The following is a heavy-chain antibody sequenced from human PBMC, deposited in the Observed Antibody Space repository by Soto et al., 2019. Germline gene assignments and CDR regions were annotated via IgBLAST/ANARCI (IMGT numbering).Heavy chain of an antibody. J-gene: IGHJ5*02. CDR3: ARGVVAATNNWFGP. V-gene: IGHV1-69*02. CDR1: GGTFSSYT. CDR2: IIPILGIA. D-gene: IGHD2-15*01. Sequence: QVQLVQSGAAVKKPGSSVKVSCKASGGTFSSYTISWVRQAPGQGLEWMGRIIPILGIANYAQKFQGRVTITADKSTSTAYMELSRLRSEDTAVYYWARGVVAATNNWFGPWGQGTLVTVSS.